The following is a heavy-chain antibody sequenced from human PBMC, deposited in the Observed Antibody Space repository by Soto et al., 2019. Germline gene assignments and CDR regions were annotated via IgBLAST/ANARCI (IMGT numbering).Heavy chain of an antibody. V-gene: IGHV3-30-3*01. J-gene: IGHJ6*02. CDR2: IWYDGSNK. D-gene: IGHD3-10*01. Sequence: GGSLRLSCAASGFTFSTYAMHWVRQAPGQGLEWVAVIWYDGSNKYYADSVRGRFTISRDNSKNTLYLQLNSLRREDTAVYYCARSWELTPENNHYYYGLDVWGQGTTVTVSS. CDR3: ARSWELTPENNHYYYGLDV. CDR1: GFTFSTYA.